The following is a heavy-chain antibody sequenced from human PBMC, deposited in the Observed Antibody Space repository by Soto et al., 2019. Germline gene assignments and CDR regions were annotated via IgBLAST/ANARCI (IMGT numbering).Heavy chain of an antibody. D-gene: IGHD2-15*01. CDR3: ARWARGHLWGSYLSVPLYYFDF. J-gene: IGHJ4*02. CDR1: GYTFSNYG. V-gene: IGHV1-18*01. Sequence: ASVKVSCKSSGYTFSNYGISWVRQAPGRGLEWMGGISAYHGYTDYAQSVRDRVTMTTDTSTNTVYIELRNLTSDDTAVYFCARWARGHLWGSYLSVPLYYFDFWGQGTRVTVSS. CDR2: ISAYHGYT.